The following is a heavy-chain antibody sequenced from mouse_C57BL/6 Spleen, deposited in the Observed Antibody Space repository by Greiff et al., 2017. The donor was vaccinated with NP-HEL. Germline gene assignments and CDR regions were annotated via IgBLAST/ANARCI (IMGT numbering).Heavy chain of an antibody. V-gene: IGHV1-61*01. CDR3: ARDSNYSYWYFDV. CDR1: GYTFTSYW. D-gene: IGHD2-5*01. Sequence: QVQLQQPGAELVRPGSSVKLSCKASGYTFTSYWMDWVKQRPGQGLEWIGNIYPSDSETHYNQKFKDKATLTVDKSSSTAYMQLSSLTSEDSAVYYCARDSNYSYWYFDVWGTGTTVTVSS. J-gene: IGHJ1*03. CDR2: IYPSDSET.